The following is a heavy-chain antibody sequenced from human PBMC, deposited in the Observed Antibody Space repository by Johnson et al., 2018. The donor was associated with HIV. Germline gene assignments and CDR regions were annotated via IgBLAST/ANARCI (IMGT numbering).Heavy chain of an antibody. CDR2: ISYDGSEK. Sequence: QVQLVESGGGLVQPGGSLRLSCAASGFTVSSNYMSWVRQAPGKGLEWVAVISYDGSEKYYADSVKGRFTISRDNSKNTLYLQMNSLRAEDTAVYYCASLGLDLLVKAPLSVVFDAFDIWGQGTMVTVSS. CDR3: ASLGLDLLVKAPLSVVFDAFDI. J-gene: IGHJ3*02. CDR1: GFTVSSNY. V-gene: IGHV3-30*03. D-gene: IGHD3-16*01.